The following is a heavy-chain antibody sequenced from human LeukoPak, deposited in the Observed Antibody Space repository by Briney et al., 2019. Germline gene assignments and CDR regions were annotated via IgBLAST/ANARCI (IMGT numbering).Heavy chain of an antibody. CDR3: AVDHGSAENCYSSRIDY. Sequence: GGSLRLSCAVSGFTLPDYYTTWSRGAPGGGVGWGSYISHLVNEIYYAASVKGRFTISRDNARNSLFLQMNSLRVEDTAVYYCAVDHGSAENCYSSRIDYWGQGTLVAASS. J-gene: IGHJ4*02. D-gene: IGHD2-15*01. V-gene: IGHV3-11*01. CDR1: GFTLPDYY. CDR2: ISHLVNEI.